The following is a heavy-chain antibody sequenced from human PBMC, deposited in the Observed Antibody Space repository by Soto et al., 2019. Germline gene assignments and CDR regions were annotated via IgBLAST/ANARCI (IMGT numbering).Heavy chain of an antibody. CDR1: CYTFTSYG. Sequence: SVKVSGKASCYTFTSYGISWVRQAPGQGLEWMGWISAYNGNTNYAQKLQGRVTMTTDTSTSTAYMELRSLRSDDTAVYYCARVLAVAGLVDYWGQGTLVTVSS. CDR3: ARVLAVAGLVDY. D-gene: IGHD6-19*01. CDR2: ISAYNGNT. J-gene: IGHJ4*02. V-gene: IGHV1-18*04.